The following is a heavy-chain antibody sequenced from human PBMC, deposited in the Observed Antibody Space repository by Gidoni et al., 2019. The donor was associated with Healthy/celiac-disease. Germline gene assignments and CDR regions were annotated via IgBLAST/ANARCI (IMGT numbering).Heavy chain of an antibody. V-gene: IGHV1-2*02. CDR1: GYTFTGHY. J-gene: IGHJ4*02. CDR3: ARATAWWSSGWYSYYFDY. Sequence: QVQLVQSGAEVKKPGASVKVSCKASGYTFTGHYMHWVRQAPGQGLEWMGWITPNSGGTNYAQNFQGRVTMTRDTSISTAYMELNRLRSDDTAVYYCARATAWWSSGWYSYYFDYWGQGTLVTVSS. CDR2: ITPNSGGT. D-gene: IGHD6-19*01.